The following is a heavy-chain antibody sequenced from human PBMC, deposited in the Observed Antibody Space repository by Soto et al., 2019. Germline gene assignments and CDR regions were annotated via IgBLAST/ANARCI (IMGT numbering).Heavy chain of an antibody. D-gene: IGHD6-13*01. Sequence: QVQLVQSGAEVKKPGASVKVSCKASGYTFTSYAMHWVRQAPGQRLEWMGWINAGNGNTKYSQKFQGRVTITRDTSASTAYMELSRLRSEDTAVYYCARDLPAGTFDIWGQGTMVPVSS. CDR1: GYTFTSYA. V-gene: IGHV1-3*01. J-gene: IGHJ3*02. CDR2: INAGNGNT. CDR3: ARDLPAGTFDI.